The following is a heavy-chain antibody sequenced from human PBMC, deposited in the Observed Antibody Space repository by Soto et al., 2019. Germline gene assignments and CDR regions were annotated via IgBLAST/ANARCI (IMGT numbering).Heavy chain of an antibody. Sequence: GASVKVSCKASVYTFTSYGISWVRQAPGQGLEWMGWISAYNGNTNYAQKLQGRVTMTTDTSTSTAYMELRSLRSDDTAVYYCARDSYCSGGSCYPDAFDIWGQGTMVTVSS. D-gene: IGHD2-15*01. CDR1: VYTFTSYG. CDR2: ISAYNGNT. J-gene: IGHJ3*02. V-gene: IGHV1-18*01. CDR3: ARDSYCSGGSCYPDAFDI.